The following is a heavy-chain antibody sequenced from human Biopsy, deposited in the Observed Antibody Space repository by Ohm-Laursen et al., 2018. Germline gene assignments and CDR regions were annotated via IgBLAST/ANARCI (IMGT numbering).Heavy chain of an antibody. V-gene: IGHV4-34*01. J-gene: IGHJ6*02. D-gene: IGHD3-16*01. CDR1: GGSFSGYY. CDR3: ARAVDYYDPYYYYGLDV. Sequence: TLSLTCAVYGGSFSGYYWSWIRQPPGKGLEWIGEINHRGSTNYNPSLKSRVTISVDTSKNQFSLKLRSVTAADTAVHYCARAVDYYDPYYYYGLDVWGQGTTVTVSS. CDR2: INHRGST.